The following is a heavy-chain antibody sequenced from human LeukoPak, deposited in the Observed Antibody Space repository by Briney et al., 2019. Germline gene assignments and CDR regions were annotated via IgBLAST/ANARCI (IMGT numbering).Heavy chain of an antibody. V-gene: IGHV4-4*07. CDR2: IYTSGST. CDR3: ARETYYGDYADWFDP. CDR1: GGSITIYY. D-gene: IGHD4-17*01. Sequence: SETLSLTCTVSGGSITIYYWSWIRQPAGKGLEWIGRIYTSGSTNYNPSLKSRVTMSVDTSKNQFSLKLSSVTAADTAVYYCARETYYGDYADWFDPWGQGTLVTVSS. J-gene: IGHJ5*02.